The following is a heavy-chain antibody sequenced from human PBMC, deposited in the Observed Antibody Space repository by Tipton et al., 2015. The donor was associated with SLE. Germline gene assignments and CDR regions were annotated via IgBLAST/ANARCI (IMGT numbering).Heavy chain of an antibody. CDR1: AGSFGSGGYY. J-gene: IGHJ6*03. CDR2: IYTSGST. D-gene: IGHD3-3*01. V-gene: IGHV4-61*02. Sequence: TLSLTCSVSAGSFGSGGYYWTWVRQSAGKGLEFIWRIYTSGSTNYNPSLESRVTISVDTSKNQFYLRLTSVTAADTAVYYCARGGAVWSGPTSYYYFFYYMDVWGKGTTVTVSS. CDR3: ARGGAVWSGPTSYYYFFYYMDV.